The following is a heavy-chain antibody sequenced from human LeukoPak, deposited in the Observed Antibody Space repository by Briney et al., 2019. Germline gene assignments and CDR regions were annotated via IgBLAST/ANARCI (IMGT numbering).Heavy chain of an antibody. CDR1: GFTFSSYA. D-gene: IGHD1-26*01. J-gene: IGHJ4*02. V-gene: IGHV3-23*01. CDR2: ISGSGGST. CDR3: AKVPAPYSGSYLVNFDY. Sequence: PGASLRLSCAASGFTFSSYAMSWVRQAPGKGLEWVSAISGSGGSTYCADSVKGRFTISRDNSKNTLYLQTNSLRAEDTAVYYCAKVPAPYSGSYLVNFDYWGQGTLVTVSS.